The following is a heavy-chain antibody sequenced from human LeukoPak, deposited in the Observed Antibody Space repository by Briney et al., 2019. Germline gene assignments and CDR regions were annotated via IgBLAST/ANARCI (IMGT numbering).Heavy chain of an antibody. J-gene: IGHJ4*02. CDR2: ISGSGGST. V-gene: IGHV3-23*01. CDR3: AKTDCTSSSCYTIDS. CDR1: GFTFSSYA. Sequence: PGGSLRLSCAASGFTFSSYAMSWVRQAPGKGLEWVSAISGSGGSTYYADSGKGRFTISRDNSKNTVYLQMSSLRAEDTAVYYCAKTDCTSSSCYTIDSWGQGTLVTVSS. D-gene: IGHD2-2*02.